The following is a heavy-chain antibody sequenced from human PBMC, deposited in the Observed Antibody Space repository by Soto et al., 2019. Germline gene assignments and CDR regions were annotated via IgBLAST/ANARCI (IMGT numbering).Heavy chain of an antibody. J-gene: IGHJ5*02. CDR2: INPSDETT. D-gene: IGHD2-8*02. CDR1: GYTFTRHW. CDR3: ATDHSGTSNVYPWWCLDP. Sequence: ASVKVSCKASGYTFTRHWMHWVRQAPGQGLEWMGIINPSDETTSYAQKFQGRITMTRDTSTSTVYMELSSLRSEDTAIYYCATDHSGTSNVYPWWCLDPCGLVTLVPVSS. V-gene: IGHV1-46*01.